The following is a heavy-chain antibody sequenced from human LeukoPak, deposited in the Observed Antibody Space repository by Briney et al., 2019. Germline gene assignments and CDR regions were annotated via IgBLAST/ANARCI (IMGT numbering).Heavy chain of an antibody. J-gene: IGHJ6*02. CDR2: ISWNSGSI. D-gene: IGHD2-15*01. CDR3: AKGLAATPHYYGTDV. CDR1: GFTFDDYA. V-gene: IGHV3-9*01. Sequence: GGSLRLSCAASGFTFDDYAMHWVRQAPGKGLEWVSGISWNSGSIGYADSVKGRFTISRDNAKNSLYLQMNSLRAEDTALYYCAKGLAATPHYYGTDVWGQGTTVTVSS.